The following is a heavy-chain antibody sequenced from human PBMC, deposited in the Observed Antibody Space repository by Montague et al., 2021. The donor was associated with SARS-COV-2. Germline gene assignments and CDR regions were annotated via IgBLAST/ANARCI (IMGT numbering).Heavy chain of an antibody. J-gene: IGHJ6*03. D-gene: IGHD3-22*01. V-gene: IGHV4-34*01. CDR2: IHHTGST. CDR3: ARGRIELSMIVVVMTGASYYMDV. Sequence: SETLSLTCAVYGESFSGHYWTWIRQPPGKGLEWIGEIHHTGSTNYNPSLKSRVTISVDTSKNQFSLKLRSVTAADTAVYYCARGRIELSMIVVVMTGASYYMDVWGKGTTVTVPS. CDR1: GESFSGHY.